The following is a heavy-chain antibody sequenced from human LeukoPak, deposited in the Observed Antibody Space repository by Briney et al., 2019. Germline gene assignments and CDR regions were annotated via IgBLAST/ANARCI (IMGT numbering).Heavy chain of an antibody. CDR2: ISYDGSNK. Sequence: PGRSLRLSCAASGFTFSSYAMHWVRQAPGKGLEWVAVISYDGSNKYYADSVKGRFTISRDNSKNTLYLQMNSLRAEDTAVYYCARALAAAGTGDYYYYYYMGVWGKGTTVTVSS. D-gene: IGHD6-13*01. J-gene: IGHJ6*03. CDR3: ARALAAAGTGDYYYYYYMGV. CDR1: GFTFSSYA. V-gene: IGHV3-30*04.